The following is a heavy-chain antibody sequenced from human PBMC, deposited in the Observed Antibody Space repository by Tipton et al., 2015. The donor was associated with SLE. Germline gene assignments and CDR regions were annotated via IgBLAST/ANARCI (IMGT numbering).Heavy chain of an antibody. CDR3: ARPYCGGDCSDL. CDR1: GGSISSGSYY. D-gene: IGHD2-21*01. J-gene: IGHJ2*01. Sequence: TLSLTCTVSGGSISSGSYYWSWIRQPAGKGLEWIGRIYTSGSTNYNPSLKSRATISVDTSKNQFSLKLSSVTAADTAVYYCARPYCGGDCSDLWGCGTLVTVSS. V-gene: IGHV4-61*02. CDR2: IYTSGST.